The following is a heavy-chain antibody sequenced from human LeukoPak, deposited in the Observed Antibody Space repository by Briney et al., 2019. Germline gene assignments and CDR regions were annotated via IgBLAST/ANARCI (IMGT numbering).Heavy chain of an antibody. CDR2: ISAYSGGT. CDR3: ASGRGNYYYYYMDV. D-gene: IGHD3/OR15-3a*01. V-gene: IGHV1-2*02. CDR1: GYTFTSYG. Sequence: ASVKVSCKASGYTFTSYGISWVRQAPGQGLEWMGWISAYSGGTNYAQKFQGRVTMTRDTSISTAYMELSRLRSDDTAVYYCASGRGNYYYYYMDVWGKGTTVTVSS. J-gene: IGHJ6*03.